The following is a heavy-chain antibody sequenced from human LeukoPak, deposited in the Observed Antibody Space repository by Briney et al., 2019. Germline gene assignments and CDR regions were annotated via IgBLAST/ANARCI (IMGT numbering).Heavy chain of an antibody. CDR2: IIPILGIA. D-gene: IGHD1-1*01. CDR1: GGTFSSYA. J-gene: IGHJ4*02. Sequence: ASVKVSCKASGGTFSSYAISWVRQAPGQGLEWMGRIIPILGIANYAQKFQGRVTITADKSTSTAYMELSSLRSEDTAVYYCARSLRYKASYYFDYWGQGTLVTVSS. CDR3: ARSLRYKASYYFDY. V-gene: IGHV1-69*04.